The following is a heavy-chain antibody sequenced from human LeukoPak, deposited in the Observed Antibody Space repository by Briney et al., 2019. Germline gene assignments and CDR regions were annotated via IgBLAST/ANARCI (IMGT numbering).Heavy chain of an antibody. CDR3: AGSYYDILTGYYSAEYFQH. D-gene: IGHD3-9*01. CDR1: GGSISSYY. J-gene: IGHJ1*01. V-gene: IGHV4-59*08. Sequence: PSETLSLTCTVSGGSISSYYWSWIRQPPGKGLEWIGYIYYSGSTNYNPSLKSRVTISVDTSKNQFSLKLSSVTAADTAVYYCAGSYYDILTGYYSAEYFQHWGQGTLVTVSS. CDR2: IYYSGST.